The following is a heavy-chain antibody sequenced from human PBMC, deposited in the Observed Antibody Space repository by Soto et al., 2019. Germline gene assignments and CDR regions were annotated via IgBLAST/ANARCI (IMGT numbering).Heavy chain of an antibody. J-gene: IGHJ5*02. D-gene: IGHD3-16*01. CDR3: ARGGGTTLAPLP. V-gene: IGHV1-2*02. Sequence: ASGKVSCKASWYTFTGYFMHWVRQAPGEGLEWMGWINPNSGATKYAPKFQGRVTMTRDTSNRTAYLELSRLTSDDTAIYYCARGGGTTLAPLPWGQGTPVTVSS. CDR1: WYTFTGYF. CDR2: INPNSGAT.